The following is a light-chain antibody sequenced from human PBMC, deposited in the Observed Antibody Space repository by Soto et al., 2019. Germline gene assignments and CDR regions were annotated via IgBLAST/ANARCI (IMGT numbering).Light chain of an antibody. V-gene: IGKV1-12*01. CDR2: AAS. CDR1: QSVSGW. J-gene: IGKJ5*01. CDR3: QQADTFPST. Sequence: DIPMTQSPSTLSASVGDTVTVTCRASQSVSGWLAWYQQKPGKAPKFLIYAASSLQSGVPSRFSGSGFGTDFTLTISSLQPEDSAIYYCQQADTFPSTFGQGTRLEIK.